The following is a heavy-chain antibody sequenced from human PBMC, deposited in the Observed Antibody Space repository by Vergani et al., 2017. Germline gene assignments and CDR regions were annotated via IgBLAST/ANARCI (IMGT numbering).Heavy chain of an antibody. J-gene: IGHJ4*02. CDR2: IYYSGST. V-gene: IGHV4-31*01. CDR3: ARGVRTYYDSSGYFYD. D-gene: IGHD3-22*01. CDR1: GGSISSGGYY. Sequence: QVQLQESGPGLVKPSQTLSLTCTVSGGSISSGGYYWSWIRQHPGKGLEWIGYIYYSGSTYSKPSLKRLVTISVDTSKNQFSLKLSSVTAADTAVYYCARGVRTYYDSSGYFYDWGQGTLVTVSS.